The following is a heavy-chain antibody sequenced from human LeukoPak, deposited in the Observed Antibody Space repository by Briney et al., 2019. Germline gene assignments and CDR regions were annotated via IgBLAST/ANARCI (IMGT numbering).Heavy chain of an antibody. J-gene: IGHJ3*02. D-gene: IGHD7-27*01. CDR1: GGTFSSYA. CDR2: INPSGGST. CDR3: ARQANWGGLAAFDI. V-gene: IGHV1-46*01. Sequence: ASVKVSCKASGGTFSSYAISWVRQAPGQGLEWMGIINPSGGSTSYAQKFQGRVTITRDTSASTAYMELSSLRSEDTAVYYCARQANWGGLAAFDIWGQGTMVTVSS.